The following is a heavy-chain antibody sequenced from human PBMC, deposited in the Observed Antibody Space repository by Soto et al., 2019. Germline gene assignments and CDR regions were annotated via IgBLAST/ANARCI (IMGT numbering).Heavy chain of an antibody. V-gene: IGHV3-23*01. D-gene: IGHD3-3*01. CDR3: AKGFLEWFRHYYYYYGMDV. CDR1: GLPFISYA. Sequence: GGSLRLSCAASGLPFISYAMSWVRQATGKGLQWVSGISGSGASTYFADSVRGRFTISRDNSKNTLYLQMNSLRAEDTAVYYCAKGFLEWFRHYYYYYGMDVWGQGTTVTVSS. J-gene: IGHJ6*02. CDR2: ISGSGAST.